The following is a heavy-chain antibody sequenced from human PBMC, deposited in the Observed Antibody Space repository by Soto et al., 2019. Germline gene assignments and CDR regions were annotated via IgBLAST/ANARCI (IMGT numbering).Heavy chain of an antibody. Sequence: PGGSLRLSCAASGFTFSSYAMSWVRQAPGKGLEWVSAISGSGGSTYYADSVKGRFTISRDNTKNTLYLQMNSLRAEDTAVYYCSKLRWKTIASFVDYWGQGTLVTVSS. D-gene: IGHD1-1*01. CDR3: SKLRWKTIASFVDY. CDR1: GFTFSSYA. CDR2: ISGSGGST. V-gene: IGHV3-23*01. J-gene: IGHJ4*02.